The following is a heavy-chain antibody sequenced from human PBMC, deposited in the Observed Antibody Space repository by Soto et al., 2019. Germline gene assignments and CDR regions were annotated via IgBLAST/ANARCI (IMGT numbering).Heavy chain of an antibody. D-gene: IGHD3-16*01. CDR3: ARVGGSHPRDYSYGMDV. V-gene: IGHV4-59*01. J-gene: IGHJ6*02. CDR2: IYYSGST. Sequence: QVQLQESGPGLVKPSETLSLTCTVSGGSISSYYWSWIRQPPGKGLEWIGYIYYSGSTNYNPSLKSRVSISLDASKNQFSLKLSSVTAAYTAVYYCARVGGSHPRDYSYGMDVWGQGTTVTVSS. CDR1: GGSISSYY.